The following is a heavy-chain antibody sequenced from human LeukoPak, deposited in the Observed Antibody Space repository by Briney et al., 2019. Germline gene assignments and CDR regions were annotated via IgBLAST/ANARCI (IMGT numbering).Heavy chain of an antibody. CDR3: AKELSNWNYFDY. CDR2: IWHDGSKE. Sequence: GGSLRLSCAASGLTFSDYGMHWVRQAPGKGLEWVAVIWHDGSKENYADSVRGRFTISRDNSKNSLYLEMDSLRAEDTAVYYCAKELSNWNYFDYWGQGTLVTVSS. D-gene: IGHD1-1*01. J-gene: IGHJ4*02. CDR1: GLTFSDYG. V-gene: IGHV3-33*06.